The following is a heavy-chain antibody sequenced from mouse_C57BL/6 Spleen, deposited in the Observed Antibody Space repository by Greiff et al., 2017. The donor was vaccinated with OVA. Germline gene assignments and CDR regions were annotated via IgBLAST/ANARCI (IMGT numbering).Heavy chain of an antibody. Sequence: EVQRVESGGGLVQPGGSLKLSCAASGFTFSDYGMAWVRQAPRKGPEWVAFISNLAYSIYSADTVTGRFTISREKAKNTLHLEMSSKRAEDTAMYYLARRTGTGAKDDWGQGTSVTVAS. CDR1: GFTFSDYG. V-gene: IGHV5-15*01. CDR2: ISNLAYSI. D-gene: IGHD4-1*01. CDR3: ARRTGTGAKDD. J-gene: IGHJ4*01.